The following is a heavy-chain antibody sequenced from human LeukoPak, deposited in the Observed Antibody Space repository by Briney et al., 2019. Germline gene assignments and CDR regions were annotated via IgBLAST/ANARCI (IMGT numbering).Heavy chain of an antibody. J-gene: IGHJ6*03. V-gene: IGHV3-49*04. Sequence: GGSLRLSCTASGFTFGDYAMSWVRQAPGKGLEWVGFIRNKAYGGTTEYAASVKGRFTISRDDSKSIAYLQMNRLKTEDTAVYYCTRDQYYYYYYMDVWGKGTTVTVSS. CDR2: IRNKAYGGTT. CDR3: TRDQYYYYYYMDV. CDR1: GFTFGDYA.